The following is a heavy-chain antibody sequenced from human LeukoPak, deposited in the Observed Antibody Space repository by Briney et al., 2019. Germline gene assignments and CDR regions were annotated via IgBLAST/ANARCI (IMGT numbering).Heavy chain of an antibody. CDR1: GFTFSSYA. D-gene: IGHD1-26*01. J-gene: IGHJ3*02. CDR2: ISYDGSNK. V-gene: IGHV3-30*04. CDR3: XXXPSGSYSSLAFDI. Sequence: GGSLRLSCAASGFTFSSYAMHWVRQAPGKGLEWVAVISYDGSNKYYADSVKGRFTISRDNSKNTLYLQMNSLRAEDTAVYYXXXXPSGSYSSLAFDIWGQGTMVTVSS.